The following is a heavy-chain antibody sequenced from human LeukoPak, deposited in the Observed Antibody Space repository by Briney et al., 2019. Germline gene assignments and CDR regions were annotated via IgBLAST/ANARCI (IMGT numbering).Heavy chain of an antibody. Sequence: ASVKVSCKASGYTFTSYGISWVRQAPGQGLEGMGWISAYNGNTNYAQKLQGRVTMTTDTSTSTAYMELRSLRSDDTAVYYCARVPGYCSSTSCYDENWFDPWGQGTLVTVSS. CDR2: ISAYNGNT. J-gene: IGHJ5*02. D-gene: IGHD2-2*01. V-gene: IGHV1-18*04. CDR3: ARVPGYCSSTSCYDENWFDP. CDR1: GYTFTSYG.